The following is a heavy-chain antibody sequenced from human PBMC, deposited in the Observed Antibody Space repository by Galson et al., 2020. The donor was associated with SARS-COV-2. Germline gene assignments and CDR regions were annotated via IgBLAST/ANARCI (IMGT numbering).Heavy chain of an antibody. V-gene: IGHV5-10-1*01. CDR2: IDASDSYA. CDR1: GYSFTNYW. D-gene: IGHD3-16*01. J-gene: IGHJ6*02. CDR3: ARVWREPIDYSYYGMDV. Sequence: HGESLKISCEGSGYSFTNYWISWVRQMPGKGLEWMGRIDASDSYANYSPSFQGHVTISADESISTAYLQWSSLKASDTAVYYCARVWREPIDYSYYGMDVWGQGTTVTLSS.